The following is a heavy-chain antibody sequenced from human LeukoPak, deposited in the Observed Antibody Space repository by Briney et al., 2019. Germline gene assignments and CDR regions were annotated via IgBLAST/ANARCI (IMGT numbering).Heavy chain of an antibody. J-gene: IGHJ4*02. CDR2: FYYSGST. CDR3: ARNRDGYNSFDY. Sequence: SETLSLTCTVSGGSISSSSYYWGWIRQPPGKGLEWIGSFYYSGSTYYNPSLRSRVTISVDTSKNHFSLKLSSVTAADTAVYYCARNRDGYNSFDYWGQETLVTVSS. CDR1: GGSISSSSYY. D-gene: IGHD5-24*01. V-gene: IGHV4-39*07.